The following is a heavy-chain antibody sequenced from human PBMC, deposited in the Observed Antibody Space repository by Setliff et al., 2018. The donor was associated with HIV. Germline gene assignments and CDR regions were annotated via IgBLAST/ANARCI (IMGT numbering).Heavy chain of an antibody. CDR1: GYTFIDYY. D-gene: IGHD3-22*01. Sequence: ASVKVSCKASGYTFIDYYIHWVRQAPGQGLEWMGWISAYNGNTNYAQKLQGRVTMTTDTSTSTAYMELRSLRSDDTAVYYCARGSITMIVVVAHLGAFDIWGQGTLVTVSS. CDR2: ISAYNGNT. J-gene: IGHJ3*02. CDR3: ARGSITMIVVVAHLGAFDI. V-gene: IGHV1-18*04.